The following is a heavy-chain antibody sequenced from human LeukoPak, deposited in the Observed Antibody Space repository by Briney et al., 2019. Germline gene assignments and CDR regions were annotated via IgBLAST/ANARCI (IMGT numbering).Heavy chain of an antibody. Sequence: GGSLRLSCAASGFTFSSYEMNWVRQAPGKGLEWVSYISSSGSTIYYADSVKGRFTISRDNAENSLYLQMNSLRAEDTAVYYCARARTVPAAITYYYYYYMDVWGKGTTVTISS. CDR3: ARARTVPAAITYYYYYYMDV. CDR1: GFTFSSYE. J-gene: IGHJ6*03. CDR2: ISSSGSTI. V-gene: IGHV3-48*03. D-gene: IGHD2-2*01.